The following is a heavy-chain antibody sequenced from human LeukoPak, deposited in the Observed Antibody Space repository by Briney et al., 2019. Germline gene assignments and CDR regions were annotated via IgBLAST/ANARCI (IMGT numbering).Heavy chain of an antibody. J-gene: IGHJ4*02. CDR3: ARGPNYSDSSGYPFDY. CDR1: GGSISSSSYY. CDR2: IYYSGST. V-gene: IGHV4-39*07. D-gene: IGHD3-22*01. Sequence: PSETLSLTCTVSGGSISSSSYYWGWIRQPPGKGLEWIGSIYYSGSTYYNPSLKSRVTISVDTSKNQFSLKLSPVTAADTAVYYCARGPNYSDSSGYPFDYWGQGTLVTVSS.